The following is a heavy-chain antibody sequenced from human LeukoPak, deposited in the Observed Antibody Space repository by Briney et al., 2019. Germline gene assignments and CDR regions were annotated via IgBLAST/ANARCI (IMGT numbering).Heavy chain of an antibody. D-gene: IGHD6-19*01. CDR3: VRMVTGWPNWIDP. Sequence: GGSLRLSCAASGFTFSDYYMSWIRQAPGKGLEWVSYISSSGSTIYYADSVKGRFTISRDNAKNSLHLQMNSLRAEDTAVYYCVRMVTGWPNWIDPWGQGTLVTVSS. V-gene: IGHV3-11*04. J-gene: IGHJ5*02. CDR2: ISSSGSTI. CDR1: GFTFSDYY.